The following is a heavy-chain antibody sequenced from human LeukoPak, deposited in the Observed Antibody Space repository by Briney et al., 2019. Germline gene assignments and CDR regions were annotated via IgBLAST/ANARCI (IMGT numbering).Heavy chain of an antibody. Sequence: SETLSLTCAVYGGSFSGYYWSWIRQPPGKGLEWIGEINHSGSTNYNPSLKSRVTISVDTSRDQFSLKLSSVTAADTAVYYCASDSSSWFVNYYYYMDVWGKGTTVTVSS. CDR1: GGSFSGYY. CDR3: ASDSSSWFVNYYYYMDV. J-gene: IGHJ6*03. CDR2: INHSGST. V-gene: IGHV4-34*01. D-gene: IGHD6-13*01.